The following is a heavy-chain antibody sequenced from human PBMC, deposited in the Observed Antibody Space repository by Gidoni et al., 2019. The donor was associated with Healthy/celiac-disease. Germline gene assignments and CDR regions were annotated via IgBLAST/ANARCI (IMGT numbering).Heavy chain of an antibody. V-gene: IGHV3-21*01. D-gene: IGHD3-3*01. Sequence: EVQLVESGGGLVKPGGSLRLSCAASGFNFSSYSMNWVRQAPGKGLEWVSSISSSSSYIYYADSVKGRFTISRDNAKNSLFLQMNSLRAEDTAVYYCARDLGSGYYKVDAFDIWGQGTMVTVSS. CDR1: GFNFSSYS. CDR3: ARDLGSGYYKVDAFDI. CDR2: ISSSSSYI. J-gene: IGHJ3*02.